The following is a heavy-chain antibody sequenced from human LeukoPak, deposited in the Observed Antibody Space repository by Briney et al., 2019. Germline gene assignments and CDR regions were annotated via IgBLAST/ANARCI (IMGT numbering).Heavy chain of an antibody. CDR3: ARGSYDFWSGYRNWFDP. D-gene: IGHD3-3*01. V-gene: IGHV4-34*01. Sequence: KPSETLSLTCAVYGGSFSGYYWSWIRQPPGKGLEWIGEINHSGSTNYNPSLKSRVTISVDTSKNQFSLKLSSVTAADTAVYYCARGSYDFWSGYRNWFDPWGQGTLVTVSS. J-gene: IGHJ5*02. CDR1: GGSFSGYY. CDR2: INHSGST.